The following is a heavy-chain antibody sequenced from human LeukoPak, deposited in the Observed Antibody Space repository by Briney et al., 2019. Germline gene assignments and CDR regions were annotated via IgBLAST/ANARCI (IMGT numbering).Heavy chain of an antibody. V-gene: IGHV1-69*06. Sequence: SVKVSCKASGGTFSSYAISWVRQAPGQGLEWMGGIIPIFGTANYAQKFQGRVTMTEDTSTDTAYMELSSLRSEDTAVYYCATDRGFYDSSGYYFNWFDPWGQGTLVTVSS. J-gene: IGHJ5*02. D-gene: IGHD3-22*01. CDR3: ATDRGFYDSSGYYFNWFDP. CDR1: GGTFSSYA. CDR2: IIPIFGTA.